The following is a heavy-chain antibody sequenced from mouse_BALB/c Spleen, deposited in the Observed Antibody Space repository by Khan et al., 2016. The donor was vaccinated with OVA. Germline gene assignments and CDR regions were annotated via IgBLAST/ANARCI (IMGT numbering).Heavy chain of an antibody. Sequence: QIQLVQSGPELKKPGETVKISCKASGYTFTNYGMNWVKQSPGKALKWMGWINTYTGEPTYADYFKGRFAFSLDTSASTAYLQINNLKSEDTATYFCARPPYFSYTLDHWGQGTSVTVSS. CDR1: GYTFTNYG. CDR2: INTYTGEP. J-gene: IGHJ4*01. D-gene: IGHD2-10*01. V-gene: IGHV9-3-1*01. CDR3: ARPPYFSYTLDH.